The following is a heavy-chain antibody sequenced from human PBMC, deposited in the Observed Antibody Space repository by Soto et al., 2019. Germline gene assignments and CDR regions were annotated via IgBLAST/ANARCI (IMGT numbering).Heavy chain of an antibody. J-gene: IGHJ4*02. Sequence: GGSLRLSCAASGFTFSSYAMHWVRQAPGKGLEYVSAISSNGGSTYYANSVKGRFTISRDNSKNTLYLQMGSLRAEDMAVYYCARDQKQWLVFTNDYWGQGTLVTVSS. CDR1: GFTFSSYA. V-gene: IGHV3-64*01. D-gene: IGHD6-19*01. CDR2: ISSNGGST. CDR3: ARDQKQWLVFTNDY.